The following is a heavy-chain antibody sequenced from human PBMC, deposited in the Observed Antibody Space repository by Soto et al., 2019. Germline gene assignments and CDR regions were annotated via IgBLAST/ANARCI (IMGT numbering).Heavy chain of an antibody. Sequence: SETLSLTCAVYGGSFSGYYWSCIRQPPWKGLEWIGEINPSGSTNYNPSLKSRVTISVDTSKNQFSLKLSSVTAADTAVYYCARVGGTYDFWSGYLPGMDVWGQGTTVTVSS. CDR3: ARVGGTYDFWSGYLPGMDV. J-gene: IGHJ6*02. CDR2: INPSGST. CDR1: GGSFSGYY. V-gene: IGHV4-34*01. D-gene: IGHD3-3*01.